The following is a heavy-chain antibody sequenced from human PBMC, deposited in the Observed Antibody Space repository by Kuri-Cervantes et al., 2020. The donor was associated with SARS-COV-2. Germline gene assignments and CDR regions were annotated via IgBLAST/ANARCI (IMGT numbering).Heavy chain of an antibody. J-gene: IGHJ4*02. CDR2: ISTYNGNT. CDR1: GYTFTTYS. Sequence: ASVKVSCKASGYTFTTYSLSWVRQAPGQGLEWMGWISTYNGNTNYAQKLQGRVTMTTDTSTNTAYMELSSLRSEDTAVYYCASVGAATAMGKGYFDYWGQGTLVTVSS. CDR3: ASVGAATAMGKGYFDY. V-gene: IGHV1-18*01. D-gene: IGHD5-18*01.